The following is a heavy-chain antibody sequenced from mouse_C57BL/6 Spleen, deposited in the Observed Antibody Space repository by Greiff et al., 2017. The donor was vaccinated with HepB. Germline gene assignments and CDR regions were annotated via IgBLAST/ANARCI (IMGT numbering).Heavy chain of an antibody. D-gene: IGHD3-2*02. J-gene: IGHJ3*01. CDR2: IYPGSGST. Sequence: VQLQQPGAELVKPGASVKMSCKASGYTFTSYWITWVKQRPGQGLEWIGDIYPGSGSTNYNEKFKSKATLTVDTSSSTAYMQLSSLTSEDSAVYYCAREAAQATSCAYWGQGTLVTVSA. V-gene: IGHV1-55*01. CDR1: GYTFTSYW. CDR3: AREAAQATSCAY.